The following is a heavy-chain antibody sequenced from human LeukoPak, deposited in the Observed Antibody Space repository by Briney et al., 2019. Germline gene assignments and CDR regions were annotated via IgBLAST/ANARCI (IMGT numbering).Heavy chain of an antibody. V-gene: IGHV3-7*05. Sequence: GGSLRLSCAASGFTFSKYWMSWVRRAPGKGLEWVANIKEDGSDKYYVDSVKGRFTISRDNAKNSQYLQMNSPRAEDTAVYYCARDTGYNTFDYWGQGTLVTVSS. J-gene: IGHJ4*02. CDR3: ARDTGYNTFDY. D-gene: IGHD5-24*01. CDR1: GFTFSKYW. CDR2: IKEDGSDK.